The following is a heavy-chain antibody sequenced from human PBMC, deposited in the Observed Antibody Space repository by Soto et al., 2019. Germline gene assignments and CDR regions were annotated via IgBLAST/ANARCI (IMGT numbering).Heavy chain of an antibody. J-gene: IGHJ2*01. CDR3: GKVAAAVGTNDLYFDV. D-gene: IGHD6-19*01. Sequence: EVQLLESGGGLVQPGGSLRLSCAASGYKFSNYAMTWVRQAPGKGLEWVSCISNGGDYIYYADAVKGRVTISRDKSTSTLYLQMNGLTAEDASVEYWGKVAAAVGTNDLYFDVWGRGTLVTVSP. CDR2: ISNGGDYI. CDR1: GYKFSNYA. V-gene: IGHV3-23*01.